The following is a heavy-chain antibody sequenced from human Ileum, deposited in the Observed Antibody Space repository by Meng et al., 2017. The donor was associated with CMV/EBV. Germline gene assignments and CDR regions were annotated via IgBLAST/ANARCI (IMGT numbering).Heavy chain of an antibody. J-gene: IGHJ4*02. V-gene: IGHV3-74*01. CDR3: ASFTVVTGGDY. Sequence: GESLKISCVASGFTFNNYWMHWVRQAPGKGLVWVSRISGDGNAINYADSVKGRFSISRDNDKKTLYLQMNSLRAEDTAVYYCASFTVVTGGDYGGQGTLVTVSS. CDR2: ISGDGNAI. CDR1: GFTFNNYW. D-gene: IGHD2-21*02.